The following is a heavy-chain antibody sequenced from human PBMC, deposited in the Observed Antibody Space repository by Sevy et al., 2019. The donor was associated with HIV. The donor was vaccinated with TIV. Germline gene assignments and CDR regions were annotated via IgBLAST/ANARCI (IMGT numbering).Heavy chain of an antibody. CDR3: ARDLEVSGYREYGPAFSPDY. CDR2: IWFDGSNV. J-gene: IGHJ4*02. D-gene: IGHD5-12*01. Sequence: GGSLRLSCAASGFSFSSYGMHWVRQAPGKGLEWLAVIWFDGSNVYYADSVKGRFTISRDIAKNTLYLQMNSLRAEDTAVYYCARDLEVSGYREYGPAFSPDYWGRGTLVTVSS. CDR1: GFSFSSYG. V-gene: IGHV3-33*01.